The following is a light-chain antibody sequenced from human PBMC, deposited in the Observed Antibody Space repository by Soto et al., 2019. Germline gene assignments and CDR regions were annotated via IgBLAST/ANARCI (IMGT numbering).Light chain of an antibody. CDR3: CSFAGSSTEG. CDR1: SRDVGSYNL. CDR2: EGT. V-gene: IGLV2-23*01. Sequence: QSALTQPASVSGSPGQSITISCTGTSRDVGSYNLVSWYQQHPGNAPKLIIYEGTKRPSGVSYRFSGSKSGNTASLTISGLQEEDEGDYHCCSFAGSSTEGFGTGTKVTVL. J-gene: IGLJ1*01.